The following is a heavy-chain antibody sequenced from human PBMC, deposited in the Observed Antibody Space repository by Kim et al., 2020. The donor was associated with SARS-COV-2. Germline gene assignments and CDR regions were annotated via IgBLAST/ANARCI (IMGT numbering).Heavy chain of an antibody. J-gene: IGHJ4*02. D-gene: IGHD3-22*01. CDR1: GFTFIKVW. CDR3: ATTPYYYDTSGNYVTSDY. V-gene: IGHV3-15*01. CDR2: IKSKIDGGTI. Sequence: GGSLRLSCAASGFTFIKVWMTWVRRAPGKGLEWIGRIKSKIDGGTIDYAAPVKGRFIVSRDDSKNMTYLEMNSLQTEDTAVYYCATTPYYYDTSGNYVTSDYWGQGTLVTVSA.